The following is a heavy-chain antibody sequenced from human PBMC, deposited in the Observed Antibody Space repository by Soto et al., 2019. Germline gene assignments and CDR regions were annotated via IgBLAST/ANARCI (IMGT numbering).Heavy chain of an antibody. CDR2: ISASGTHT. V-gene: IGHV3-23*01. J-gene: IGHJ6*03. CDR3: AKGLRPWNHMDA. Sequence: EVQLLESGGGFVQPGGSLRLSCAASGFTFSTFAMTWVPQAPGKGLEWVSSISASGTHTYHADSGRGRFTISRDDSINTLYLQLNSLRGGDTAVYYCAKGLRPWNHMDAWGRGTTVTVSS. D-gene: IGHD1-1*01. CDR1: GFTFSTFA.